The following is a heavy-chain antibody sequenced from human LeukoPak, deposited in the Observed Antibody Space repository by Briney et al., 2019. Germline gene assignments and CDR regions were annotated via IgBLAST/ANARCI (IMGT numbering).Heavy chain of an antibody. V-gene: IGHV4-34*01. CDR1: GGSFSGYY. Sequence: SKTLSLTCAVYGGSFSGYYWSWIRQPPGKGLEWIGEINHSGSTNYNPSLKSRVTISVDTSKNQFSLKLSSVTAADTAVYYCARQGYYYGSGSYSLDFYYYYMDVWGKGTTVTISS. CDR3: ARQGYYYGSGSYSLDFYYYYMDV. J-gene: IGHJ6*03. CDR2: INHSGST. D-gene: IGHD3-10*01.